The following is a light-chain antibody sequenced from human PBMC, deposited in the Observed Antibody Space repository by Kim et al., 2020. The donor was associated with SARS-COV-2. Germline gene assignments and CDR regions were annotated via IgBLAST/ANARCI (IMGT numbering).Light chain of an antibody. J-gene: IGLJ3*02. V-gene: IGLV3-1*01. CDR3: QAWDSSTGV. CDR2: QDS. CDR1: KLGDKY. Sequence: SYELTHPPSVSVSPGQTASITCSGDKLGDKYACWYQQKPGQSPVLVIYQDSKRPSGIPERFSGSNSGNTATLTISGTQAMDEADYYCQAWDSSTGVFGGGTKVTVL.